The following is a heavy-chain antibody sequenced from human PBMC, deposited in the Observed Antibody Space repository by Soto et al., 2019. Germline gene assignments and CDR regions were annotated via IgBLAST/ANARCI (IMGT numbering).Heavy chain of an antibody. V-gene: IGHV1-8*01. CDR2: MNPNSGNT. CDR3: ARGVKGRYCTNGVCLRYYFDY. Sequence: ASVTGSCTASGSTFTSYDINWVRQAPGQGLEWMGWMNPNSGNTGYAQKFQGRVTMTRNTSISTAYMELSSLRSEDTAVYYCARGVKGRYCTNGVCLRYYFDYWGQGTLVTVSS. CDR1: GSTFTSYD. D-gene: IGHD2-8*01. J-gene: IGHJ4*02.